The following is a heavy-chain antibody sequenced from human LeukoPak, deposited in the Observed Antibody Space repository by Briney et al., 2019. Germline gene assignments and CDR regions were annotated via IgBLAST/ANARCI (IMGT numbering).Heavy chain of an antibody. CDR3: ARGGDFWSGYYTGVGAFDI. CDR1: GGSISSSNW. Sequence: SETLSLTCAVSGGSISSSNWWSWVRQPPGKGLEWVGEIYHSGSTNYNPSLKSRVTISVDKSKDQFSLKLSSVTAADTAVYYCARGGDFWSGYYTGVGAFDIWGQGTMVTVSS. V-gene: IGHV4-4*02. J-gene: IGHJ3*02. CDR2: IYHSGST. D-gene: IGHD3-3*01.